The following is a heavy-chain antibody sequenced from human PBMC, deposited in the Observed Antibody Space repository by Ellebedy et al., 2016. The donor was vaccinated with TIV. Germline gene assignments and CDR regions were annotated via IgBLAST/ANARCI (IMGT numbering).Heavy chain of an antibody. CDR3: ANTLFRFDV. CDR1: GFTFSGYG. J-gene: IGHJ6*02. Sequence: GESLKISCAASGFTFSGYGMHWVRQAPGKGLEWVALISYDGINKYYADSVKGRFTISRDNSKNTLYLQMDGLRPDDTAVYYCANTLFRFDVWGHGTTVTVSS. CDR2: ISYDGINK. V-gene: IGHV3-30*18.